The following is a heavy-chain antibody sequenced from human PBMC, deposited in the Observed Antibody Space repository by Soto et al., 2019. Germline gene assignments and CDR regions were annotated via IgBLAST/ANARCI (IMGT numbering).Heavy chain of an antibody. CDR2: IYHSGST. V-gene: IGHV4-4*02. CDR1: GGSISSSNW. J-gene: IGHJ5*02. D-gene: IGHD3-22*01. CDR3: ARNTYYYDSSGYDPLDP. Sequence: SETLSLTCAVSGGSISSSNWWSWVRQPPGKGLEWIGEIYHSGSTNYNPSLKSRVTISVDKSKNQFSLKLSSVTAADTAVYYCARNTYYYDSSGYDPLDPWGQGTLVTVSS.